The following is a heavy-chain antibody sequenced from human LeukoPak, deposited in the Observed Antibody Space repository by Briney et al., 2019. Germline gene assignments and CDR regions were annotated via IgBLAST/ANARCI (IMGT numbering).Heavy chain of an antibody. CDR3: AKGGWELL. CDR2: IGVGGRNT. Sequence: GGSLRLSCAASGFTFSSAAMSWFRQAPGKGLEWVSFIGVGGRNTNYADSVKGRFTISRDDSKNTLYLQMNGLRAEDTAVYYCAKGGWELLGGQGTLVTVSS. D-gene: IGHD3-10*01. CDR1: GFTFSSAA. V-gene: IGHV3-23*01. J-gene: IGHJ4*02.